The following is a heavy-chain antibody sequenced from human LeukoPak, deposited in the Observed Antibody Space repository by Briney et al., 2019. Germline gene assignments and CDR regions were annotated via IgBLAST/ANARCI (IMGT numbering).Heavy chain of an antibody. CDR3: ARQGEYYDILTGYFHDAFDI. CDR1: GYSFTSYW. D-gene: IGHD3-9*01. J-gene: IGHJ3*02. V-gene: IGHV5-51*01. Sequence: HGESLKISCKGSGYSFTSYWIGWVRQMPGKGLEWMGIIYPGDSDTRYSPSFQGQVTISADKSISTAYLQWSSLKASDTAMYYCARQGEYYDILTGYFHDAFDIWGQGTMVTVSS. CDR2: IYPGDSDT.